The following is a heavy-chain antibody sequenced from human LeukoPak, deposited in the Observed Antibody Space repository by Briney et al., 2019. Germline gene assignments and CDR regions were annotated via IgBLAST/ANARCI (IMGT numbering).Heavy chain of an antibody. J-gene: IGHJ4*02. D-gene: IGHD6-19*01. CDR3: AKGHSSGWPFDY. V-gene: IGHV3-23*01. CDR1: GFTFSKSF. CDR2: ISGSGGNT. Sequence: GGSLRLSCAASGFTFSKSFMTWVCQAPGKGLEWVSTISGSGGNTYYTDSVKGRFTISRDNSKNTLFLQMNSLRAEDTAVYYCAKGHSSGWPFDYWGQGTLVTVSS.